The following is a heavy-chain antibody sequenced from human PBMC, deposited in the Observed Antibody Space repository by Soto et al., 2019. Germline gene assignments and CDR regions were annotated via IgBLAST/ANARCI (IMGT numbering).Heavy chain of an antibody. CDR1: GYTFTSYG. CDR3: ARVMVITTLVVNWFDP. D-gene: IGHD3-22*01. CDR2: ISAYNGNK. V-gene: IGHV1-18*01. Sequence: QVQLVQSGAEVKKPGASVKVSCKASGYTFTSYGISWVRQAPGQGLEWMGWISAYNGNKNYAQKLQGRVTMTTDTSTSTAYMELRSLRSDDTAVYYCARVMVITTLVVNWFDPWGQGTLVTVSS. J-gene: IGHJ5*02.